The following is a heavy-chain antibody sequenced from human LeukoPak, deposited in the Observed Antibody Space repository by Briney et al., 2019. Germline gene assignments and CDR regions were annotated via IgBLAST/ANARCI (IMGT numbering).Heavy chain of an antibody. CDR1: GYSFIGYY. Sequence: ASVKVSCQASGYSFIGYYMHWVRQAPGQGLEWMGWMNPKSGATSGGGTNYAPKFHGRVTMTRDTSISTAYMELSGLTSDDTAVYYCARDIFCTDLNCNPPAKSSYYYMDVWGKGTTVTVSS. D-gene: IGHD2-15*01. CDR2: MNPKSGATSGGGT. V-gene: IGHV1-2*02. CDR3: ARDIFCTDLNCNPPAKSSYYYMDV. J-gene: IGHJ6*03.